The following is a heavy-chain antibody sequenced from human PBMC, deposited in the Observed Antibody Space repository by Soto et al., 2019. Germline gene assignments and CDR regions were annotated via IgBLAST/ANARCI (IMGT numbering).Heavy chain of an antibody. CDR2: MNPDSANT. CDR1: GYTFSDYD. D-gene: IGHD3-10*01. J-gene: IGHJ4*02. Sequence: QVQLVQSGAEVKQPGASVKVSCKTSGYTFSDYDIAWVRQAFGQGLEWMGWMNPDSANTGYAQKFQGRVTMTRDTSIDTAYMELNSLTSEDTAIYYGARALRNELLSDLWGQGTQVTVSS. V-gene: IGHV1-8*01. CDR3: ARALRNELLSDL.